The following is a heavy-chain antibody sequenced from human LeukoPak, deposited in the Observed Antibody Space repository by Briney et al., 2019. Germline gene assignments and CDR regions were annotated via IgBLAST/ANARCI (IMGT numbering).Heavy chain of an antibody. D-gene: IGHD3-22*01. CDR3: ARGGSSGPYYFDY. J-gene: IGHJ4*02. CDR1: GSTFSSYG. CDR2: ISSGSTYI. Sequence: PGGSLRLSCAASGSTFSSYGLSWVRQAPGKGLEWVSSISSGSTYISYADSLKGRFTISRDNAKNSLYLQMNSLRAEDTAVYYCARGGSSGPYYFDYWGQGTLVTVSS. V-gene: IGHV3-21*01.